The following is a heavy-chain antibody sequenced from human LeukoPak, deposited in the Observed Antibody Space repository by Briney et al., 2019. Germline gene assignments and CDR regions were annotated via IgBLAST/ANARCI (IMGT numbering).Heavy chain of an antibody. D-gene: IGHD2-15*01. V-gene: IGHV3-7*03. Sequence: GGSLRLSCVASGYTFSNYAISWVRQAPGKGLEWVANIKQDGSEKYYVDSVKGRFTISRDNAKNSLYLQMNSLRAEDTAVYYCARAPYCIGGSCRFDYWGQGTLVTVSS. CDR2: IKQDGSEK. J-gene: IGHJ4*02. CDR1: GYTFSNYA. CDR3: ARAPYCIGGSCRFDY.